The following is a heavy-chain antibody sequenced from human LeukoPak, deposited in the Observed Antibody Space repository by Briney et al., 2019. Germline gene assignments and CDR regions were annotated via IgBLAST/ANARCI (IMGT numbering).Heavy chain of an antibody. Sequence: ASVKVSCKASGYTFTHYAMHWVRQAPGQRLEWMGWISAGGVYTKYSEKLQGRVTITRDTSATTAYMELSSLGSEDTALYYCAKDRGPAAYVSLDYWGQGTLVTVSS. CDR2: ISAGGVYT. D-gene: IGHD6-13*01. CDR1: GYTFTHYA. V-gene: IGHV1-3*01. CDR3: AKDRGPAAYVSLDY. J-gene: IGHJ4*02.